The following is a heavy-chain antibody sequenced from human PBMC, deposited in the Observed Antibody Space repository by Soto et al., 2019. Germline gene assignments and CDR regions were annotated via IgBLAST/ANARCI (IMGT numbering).Heavy chain of an antibody. Sequence: GGSLRLSCVASGFAFSTFALSWVRQAPGKGLEWVSAISRSGDTDYADAVKGRFTISRDNSKNTVYLQMNSLRDDDTAVYYCAGPGYSSQDYWGQGTLVTVS. D-gene: IGHD5-18*01. V-gene: IGHV3-23*01. CDR1: GFAFSTFA. J-gene: IGHJ4*02. CDR3: AGPGYSSQDY. CDR2: ISRSGDT.